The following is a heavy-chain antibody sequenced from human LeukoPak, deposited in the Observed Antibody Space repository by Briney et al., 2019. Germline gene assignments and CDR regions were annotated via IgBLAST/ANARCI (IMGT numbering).Heavy chain of an antibody. J-gene: IGHJ4*02. CDR1: GGSISSSGYY. CDR3: ASYYGSGSERNFDY. Sequence: SETLSLTCTVSGGSISSSGYYWGWIRQPPGKGLEWIASIYYSGSTYYNPSLKSRVTISVDTSKNQLSLKLSSLTAADTAVYYCASYYGSGSERNFDYWGQGTLVTVSS. V-gene: IGHV4-39*01. CDR2: IYYSGST. D-gene: IGHD3-10*01.